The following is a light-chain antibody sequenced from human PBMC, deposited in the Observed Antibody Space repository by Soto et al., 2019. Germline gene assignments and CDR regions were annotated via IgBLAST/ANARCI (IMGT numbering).Light chain of an antibody. V-gene: IGLV1-40*01. J-gene: IGLJ2*01. CDR3: QSYDSSLSGVV. Sequence: QSVLTQPPSVSGAPGQRVTIPCTGSSSNIGAGYDVHWYQQLPGTAPKLLIYVNSNRPSGVPDRFSGSKSGTSASLAITGLQAEDEADYYCQSYDSSLSGVVFGGGTKVTVL. CDR2: VNS. CDR1: SSNIGAGYD.